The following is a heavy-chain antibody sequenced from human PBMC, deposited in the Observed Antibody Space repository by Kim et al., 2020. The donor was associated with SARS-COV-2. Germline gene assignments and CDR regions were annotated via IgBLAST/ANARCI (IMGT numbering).Heavy chain of an antibody. J-gene: IGHJ4*02. CDR3: ARNPDNLTGYSPPDY. V-gene: IGHV3-30*01. Sequence: AASVKGRFTISRDNSKKTLYLQVNNLRTEDTAVYYCARNPDNLTGYSPPDYWGQGTLVTVSS. D-gene: IGHD3-9*01.